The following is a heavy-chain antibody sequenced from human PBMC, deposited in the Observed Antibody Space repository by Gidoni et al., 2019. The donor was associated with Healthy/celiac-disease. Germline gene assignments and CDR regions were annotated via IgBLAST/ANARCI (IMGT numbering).Heavy chain of an antibody. V-gene: IGHV1-3*01. CDR1: GYTFTSYA. CDR2: INAGNGNT. CDR3: ARGDGYYDFWSGYYSDYYYGMDV. Sequence: QVQLVQSGAEGKKPGASVKVSCKASGYTFTSYAMHWVRQPPGQRLEWMGWINAGNGNTKYSQKFQGRVTITRDTSASTAYMELSSLRSEDTAVYYCARGDGYYDFWSGYYSDYYYGMDVWGQGTTVTVSS. J-gene: IGHJ6*02. D-gene: IGHD3-3*01.